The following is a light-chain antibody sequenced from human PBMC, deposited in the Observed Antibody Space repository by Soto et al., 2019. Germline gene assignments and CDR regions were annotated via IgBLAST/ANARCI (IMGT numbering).Light chain of an antibody. CDR1: QRISNY. J-gene: IGKJ2*01. CDR2: AAS. Sequence: DIQLTQSPSSLSASVGDRVTITCRASQRISNYLTWYQQKPGKAPKPLIYAASRLQSGVPPRFSGSGSGTDFTPTISSLQPEDFSTYYCQQSDSTPYTFGQGTK. CDR3: QQSDSTPYT. V-gene: IGKV1-39*01.